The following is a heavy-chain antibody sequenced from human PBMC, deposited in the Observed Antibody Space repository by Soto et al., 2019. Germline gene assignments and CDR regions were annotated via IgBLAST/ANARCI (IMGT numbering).Heavy chain of an antibody. CDR1: GFSFNTYV. CDR3: AKGLALMADH. V-gene: IGHV3-30*18. J-gene: IGHJ4*02. D-gene: IGHD2-21*01. Sequence: GGSLRLSCTDSGFSFNTYVMDWVRQAPGKGLEWVARILYDGSKEYYADPVKGRFTISRDNSKNTLYLQMDRLRVEDTAVYFCAKGLALMADHWGQGTPVTVSS. CDR2: ILYDGSKE.